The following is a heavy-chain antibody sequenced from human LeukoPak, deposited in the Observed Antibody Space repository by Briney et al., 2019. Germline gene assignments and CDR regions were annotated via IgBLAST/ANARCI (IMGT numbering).Heavy chain of an antibody. CDR3: ARSWRYCGGDCYSADY. CDR2: IYSGGST. Sequence: GGSLRLSCAASGFTLSSHYMSWVRQAPGKRLEGGSVIYSGGSTYYADPVRGRFTISRDNSKNTLYLQTNSLRAEEPAVYYCARSWRYCGGDCYSADYWGQGTLVTVSS. D-gene: IGHD2-21*02. CDR1: GFTLSSHY. J-gene: IGHJ4*02. V-gene: IGHV3-53*01.